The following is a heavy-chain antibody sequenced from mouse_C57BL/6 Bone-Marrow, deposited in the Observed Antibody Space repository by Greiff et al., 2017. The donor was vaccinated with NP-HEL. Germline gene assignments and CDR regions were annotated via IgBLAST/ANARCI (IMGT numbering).Heavy chain of an antibody. D-gene: IGHD1-1*01. CDR1: GFTFSDYG. V-gene: IGHV5-15*01. J-gene: IGHJ2*01. CDR2: ISNLAYSI. CDR3: ARQRDYYGSSYFDY. Sequence: EVHLVESGGGLVQPGGSLKLSCAASGFTFSDYGMAWVRQAPRKGPEWVAFISNLAYSIYYADTVTGRFTISRENAKNTLYLEMSSLRSEDTAMYYCARQRDYYGSSYFDYWGQGTTLTVSS.